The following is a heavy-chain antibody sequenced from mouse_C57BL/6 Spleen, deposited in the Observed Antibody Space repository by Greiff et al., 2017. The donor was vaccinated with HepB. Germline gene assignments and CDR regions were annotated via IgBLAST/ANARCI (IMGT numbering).Heavy chain of an antibody. CDR3: ARQYYYYGSSYVLWYFDV. CDR1: GYTFTDYY. Sequence: VKLVESGAELVKPGASVKISCKASGYTFTDYYINWVKQRPGQGLEWIGKIGPGSGSTYYNEKFKGKATLTADKSSSTAYMQLSSLTSEDSAVYFCARQYYYYGSSYVLWYFDVWGTGTTVTVSS. V-gene: IGHV1-77*01. J-gene: IGHJ1*03. CDR2: IGPGSGST. D-gene: IGHD1-1*01.